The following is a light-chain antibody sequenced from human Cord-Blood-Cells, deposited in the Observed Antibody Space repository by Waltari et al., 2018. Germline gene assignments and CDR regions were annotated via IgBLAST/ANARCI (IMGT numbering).Light chain of an antibody. J-gene: IGLJ1*01. V-gene: IGLV2-14*01. CDR3: RSYTSSSTLYV. Sequence: QSALTQPASVSGSPGQSITISCTGTSSDVGGYNYVSWYLQHPGKAPKLMSYEFSNRLSGVSNRFSGYESGNTASLTISGLQADDEADYYCRSYTSSSTLYVFGTGTKVTVL. CDR2: EFS. CDR1: SSDVGGYNY.